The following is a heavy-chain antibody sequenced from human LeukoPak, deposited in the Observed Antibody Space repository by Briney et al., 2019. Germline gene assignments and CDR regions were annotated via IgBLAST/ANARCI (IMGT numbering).Heavy chain of an antibody. J-gene: IGHJ4*02. V-gene: IGHV3-23*01. CDR1: GFTFRNSA. D-gene: IGHD5-24*01. CDR2: IIGNSVST. CDR3: AKGRRDGYNYPFFES. Sequence: PGGSLRLSCAASGFTFRNSAMSWVRQAPGKGLEWASNIIGNSVSTYYADFVKGRFTISRDNSNNTLFLQMNSLSADDTAIYFCAKGRRDGYNYPFFESWGQGAWVVVSS.